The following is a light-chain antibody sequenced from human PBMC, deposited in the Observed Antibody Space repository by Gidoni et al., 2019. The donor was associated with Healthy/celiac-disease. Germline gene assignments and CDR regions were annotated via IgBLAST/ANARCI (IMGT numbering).Light chain of an antibody. V-gene: IGLV2-23*01. CDR3: CSYAGSLHVV. J-gene: IGLJ2*01. Sequence: QSALTQPASVSGSPGQSITTSCTGTSSDVGSYNLVSWYQQHPGKAPKLMIYEGSKRPSGVSNRFSGSKSGNTASLTISGLQAEDEADYYCCSYAGSLHVVFGGGTKLTVL. CDR1: SSDVGSYNL. CDR2: EGS.